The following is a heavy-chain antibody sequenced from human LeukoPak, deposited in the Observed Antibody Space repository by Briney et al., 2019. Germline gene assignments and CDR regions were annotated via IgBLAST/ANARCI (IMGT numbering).Heavy chain of an antibody. V-gene: IGHV4-39*01. Sequence: KPSETLSLTCTVSGGSISSSSYYWGWIRQPPGKGLEWIGSIYYSGSTYYNPSLKSRVTISVDTSKNQFSLKLSSVTAADTAVYYCARHSSSWYNWFDPWGQGTLVTVSS. J-gene: IGHJ5*02. CDR1: GGSISSSSYY. CDR3: ARHSSSWYNWFDP. D-gene: IGHD6-13*01. CDR2: IYYSGST.